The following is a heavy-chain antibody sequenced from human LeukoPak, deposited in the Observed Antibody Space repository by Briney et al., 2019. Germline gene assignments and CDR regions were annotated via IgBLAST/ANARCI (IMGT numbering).Heavy chain of an antibody. CDR3: ARDVVVAAKGRNYFDY. V-gene: IGHV1-3*01. D-gene: IGHD2-15*01. CDR1: GYTFTSYA. Sequence: ASVNVSCKASGYTFTSYAMHWVRQAPGQRLEWMGWINAGNGNTKYSQKFQGRVTITRDTSASTAYMELSSLRSEDTAVYYCARDVVVAAKGRNYFDYWGQGTLVTVSS. J-gene: IGHJ4*02. CDR2: INAGNGNT.